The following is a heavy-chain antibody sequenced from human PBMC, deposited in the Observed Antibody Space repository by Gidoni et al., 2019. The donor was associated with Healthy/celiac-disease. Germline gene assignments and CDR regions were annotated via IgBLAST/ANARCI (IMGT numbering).Heavy chain of an antibody. Sequence: QVQLVQSGAEVKKPGSSVKVSCKASGATFSSYAISWVRQAPGQGLEWMGGIIPIFGTANYEQKFQGRVTITADESTSTAYMELSSLRSEDTAVYYCASATSGANWFDPWGQGTLVTVSS. CDR1: GATFSSYA. V-gene: IGHV1-69*01. CDR3: ASATSGANWFDP. D-gene: IGHD1-26*01. J-gene: IGHJ5*02. CDR2: IIPIFGTA.